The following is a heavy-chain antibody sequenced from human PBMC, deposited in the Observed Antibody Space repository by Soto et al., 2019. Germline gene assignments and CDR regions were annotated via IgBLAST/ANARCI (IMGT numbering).Heavy chain of an antibody. J-gene: IGHJ4*02. V-gene: IGHV1-18*01. CDR1: GYTFTSYG. Sequence: QVQLVQSGAEVKKPGASVKVSCKASGYTFTSYGISWVRQAPGQGLEWMGWINPYNGNTNYAQKLQGRVTMTTETXXXXXXXXLRXXXXXXTAVYYCARDWFGIDYWGQGTLVTVSS. CDR3: ARDWFGIDY. CDR2: INPYNGNT. D-gene: IGHD3-16*01.